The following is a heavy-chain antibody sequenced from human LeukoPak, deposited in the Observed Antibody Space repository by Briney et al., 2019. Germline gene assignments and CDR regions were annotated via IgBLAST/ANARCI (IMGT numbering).Heavy chain of an antibody. CDR1: SGSINIFY. Sequence: SETLCLTCTVSSGSINIFYWGCVREPAGKGLEWVGRIYTRGSTNYNPYLKSRVTISVDTSKNQFSLKLSSVTAADTVVYYCARGRYCSADICSGGDAFDIWGQGTMVSVSS. J-gene: IGHJ3*02. D-gene: IGHD2-15*01. CDR3: ARGRYCSADICSGGDAFDI. CDR2: IYTRGST. V-gene: IGHV4-4*07.